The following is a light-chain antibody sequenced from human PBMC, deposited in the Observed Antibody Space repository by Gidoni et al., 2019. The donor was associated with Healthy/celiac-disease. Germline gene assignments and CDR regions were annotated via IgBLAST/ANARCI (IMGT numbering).Light chain of an antibody. V-gene: IGKV3-11*01. CDR2: DAS. Sequence: DIVFSLSPAILSLSPGERATFSCRASQSVSSYLAWYQQKPGQAPRLLSYDASNRATGIPARFSGSGSGTDFTLTISSLEPEDFAVYYCQKRSNWLTFGGGTKVEIK. J-gene: IGKJ4*01. CDR1: QSVSSY. CDR3: QKRSNWLT.